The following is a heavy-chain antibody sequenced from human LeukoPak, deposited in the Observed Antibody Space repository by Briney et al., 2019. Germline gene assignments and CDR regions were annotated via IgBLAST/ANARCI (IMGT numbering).Heavy chain of an antibody. CDR2: IYHSGST. CDR3: ARDTGNSFDY. CDR1: GGSISSGGYY. Sequence: SETLSLTCTVSGGSISSGGYYWTWIRQHPGKGLEWIGYIYHSGSTYYNPSLKSRVTISVDTSENQFSLNLSSVTAADTAVYYCARDTGNSFDYWSQGTLVTVSS. V-gene: IGHV4-31*03. J-gene: IGHJ4*02. D-gene: IGHD4-17*01.